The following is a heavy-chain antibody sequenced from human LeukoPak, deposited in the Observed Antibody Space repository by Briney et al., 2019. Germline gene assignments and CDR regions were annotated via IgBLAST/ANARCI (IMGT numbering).Heavy chain of an antibody. J-gene: IGHJ6*02. Sequence: SETLSLTCTVSGGSISSSSHYWGWIRQPPGKGLEWIASIYYSGSTYYNPSLEGRVTISVDASKNQFSLKLNSVTAADTAVYYCASQPRGAEVTYYYYGMDVWGQGTTVTVSS. D-gene: IGHD5-18*01. V-gene: IGHV4-39*01. CDR2: IYYSGST. CDR1: GGSISSSSHY. CDR3: ASQPRGAEVTYYYYGMDV.